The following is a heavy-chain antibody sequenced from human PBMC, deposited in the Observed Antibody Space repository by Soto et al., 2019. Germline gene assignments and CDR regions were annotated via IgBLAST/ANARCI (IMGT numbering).Heavy chain of an antibody. CDR2: IIPILGIA. CDR1: GGTFSSYT. Sequence: QVQLVQSGAEVKKPGSSVKVSCKASGGTFSSYTISWVRQAPGQGLEWMGRIIPILGIANYAQKFQGRVTITADKSTSTAYRELSSLRSEDTAVYYCHEGYCSTTSCRHDYWGQGTLVTVSS. CDR3: HEGYCSTTSCRHDY. D-gene: IGHD2-2*01. V-gene: IGHV1-69*02. J-gene: IGHJ4*02.